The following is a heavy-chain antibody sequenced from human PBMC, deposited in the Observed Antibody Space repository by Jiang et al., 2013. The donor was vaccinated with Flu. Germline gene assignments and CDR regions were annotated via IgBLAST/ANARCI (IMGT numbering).Heavy chain of an antibody. Sequence: SGAEVKKPGASVKVSCKASGYTFTGYYMHWVRQAPGQGLEWMGWINPNSGGTNYAQKFQGRVTMTRDTSISTAYMELSRLRSDDTAVYYCARDLEEGLLWFGEPMDVWGQGTTVTVSS. D-gene: IGHD3-10*01. CDR1: GYTFTGYY. J-gene: IGHJ6*02. V-gene: IGHV1-2*02. CDR2: INPNSGGT. CDR3: ARDLEEGLLWFGEPMDV.